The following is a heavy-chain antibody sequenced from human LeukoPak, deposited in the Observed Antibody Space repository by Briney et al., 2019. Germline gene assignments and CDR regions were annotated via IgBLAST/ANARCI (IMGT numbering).Heavy chain of an antibody. J-gene: IGHJ5*02. CDR3: ARGRATVTTHWFDP. V-gene: IGHV1-8*03. CDR2: MNTNSGNT. D-gene: IGHD4-11*01. Sequence: ASVKVSCQASGYTFTSYGINWVRQATGQGLEWMGGMNTNSGNTGYAQKFQGRVTITRNTSISTAYMELSSLTSEDTAVYYCARGRATVTTHWFDPWGQGTLVTVSS. CDR1: GYTFTSYG.